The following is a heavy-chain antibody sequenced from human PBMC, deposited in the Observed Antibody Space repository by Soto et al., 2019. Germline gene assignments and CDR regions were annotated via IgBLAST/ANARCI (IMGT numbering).Heavy chain of an antibody. CDR2: INPSGGST. J-gene: IGHJ6*02. CDR1: GYTFTSYY. D-gene: IGHD2-15*01. V-gene: IGHV1-46*01. CDR3: AREIFSGGRYYYYYGMDV. Sequence: ASVKVSCKASGYTFTSYYMHWVRQAPGQRLEWMGIINPSGGSTSYAQKFQGRVTMTRDTSTSTVYMELSSLRSEDTAVYYCAREIFSGGRYYYYYGMDVWGQGTTVTVSS.